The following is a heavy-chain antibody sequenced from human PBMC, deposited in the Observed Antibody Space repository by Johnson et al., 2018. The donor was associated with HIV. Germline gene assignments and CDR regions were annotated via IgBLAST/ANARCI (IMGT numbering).Heavy chain of an antibody. CDR2: IGTAGDT. J-gene: IGHJ3*02. D-gene: IGHD1-20*01. V-gene: IGHV3-13*01. CDR1: GFTFSRYD. CDR3: AKGGYNWKFDGFDI. Sequence: VQLAESGGGLVQPGGSLRLSCAASGFTFSRYDMHWVRQATGKGLEWVSAIGTAGDTYYADSVKGRFTISRDNSKNTLYLQMNSLRAEDTAVYYCAKGGYNWKFDGFDIWGQGTMVTVSS.